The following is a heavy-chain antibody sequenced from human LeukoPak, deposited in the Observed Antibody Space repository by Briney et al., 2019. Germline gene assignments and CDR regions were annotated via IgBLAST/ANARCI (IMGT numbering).Heavy chain of an antibody. CDR2: INHSGST. D-gene: IGHD2-2*01. Sequence: SETLSLTCAVYGGSFSGYYWSWIRQPPGKGLEWIGEINHSGSTNYNPSLKSRVTISVDTSKNQFSLKLSSVTAADTAVYYCARDGVPPLVVPAATAGFTDWFDPWGQGTLVTVSS. CDR1: GGSFSGYY. CDR3: ARDGVPPLVVPAATAGFTDWFDP. V-gene: IGHV4-34*01. J-gene: IGHJ5*02.